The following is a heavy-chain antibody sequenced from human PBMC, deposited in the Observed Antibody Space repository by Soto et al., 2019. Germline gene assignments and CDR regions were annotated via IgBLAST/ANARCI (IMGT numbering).Heavy chain of an antibody. J-gene: IGHJ6*02. CDR1: GFTFSGYA. Sequence: QVQLVESGGGVVQPGRSLRLSCAASGFTFSGYAMHWVRQAPGKGLEWVAVISYDGSSNYYADSVKGRFTISRDNSKNTLYLQMNSLRAEDTAVYFCARDTWIVATTRPSYDGMDVWGQGTTVTVSS. V-gene: IGHV3-30-3*01. CDR2: ISYDGSSN. D-gene: IGHD5-12*01. CDR3: ARDTWIVATTRPSYDGMDV.